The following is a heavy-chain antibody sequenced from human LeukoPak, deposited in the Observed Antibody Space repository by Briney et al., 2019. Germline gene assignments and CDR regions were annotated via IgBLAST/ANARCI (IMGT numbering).Heavy chain of an antibody. CDR3: AKDMASYGSGSFDY. J-gene: IGHJ4*02. CDR2: ISWNSGSI. V-gene: IGHV3-9*01. D-gene: IGHD3-10*01. CDR1: GFTFDDYA. Sequence: GRSLRLSCAASGFTFDDYAMHWVRQAPGKGLEWVSGISWNSGSIGYADSVKGRFTISRDNAKNSLYLQMNSLRAEDTALYYCAKDMASYGSGSFDYWGQGTLVTVSS.